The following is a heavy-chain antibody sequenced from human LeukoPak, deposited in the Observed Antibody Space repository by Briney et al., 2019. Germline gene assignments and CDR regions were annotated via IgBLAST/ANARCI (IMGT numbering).Heavy chain of an antibody. CDR1: GGSSTSSTCY. J-gene: IGHJ3*02. D-gene: IGHD2-15*01. V-gene: IGHV4-39*01. CDR3: ARRGSVVAVSIGAFDI. CDR2: IYYSGTT. Sequence: SETLSLTGTVPGGSSTSSTCYWGWISQPPGTRLEWIGSIYYSGTTYYNPSLKSRVTISVDTPKNQFSLKLTSVTAADTAVYYCARRGSVVAVSIGAFDIWGQGTMVTVST.